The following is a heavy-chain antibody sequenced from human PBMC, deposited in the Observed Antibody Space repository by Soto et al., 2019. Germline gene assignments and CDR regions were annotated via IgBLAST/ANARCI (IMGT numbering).Heavy chain of an antibody. V-gene: IGHV3-66*01. J-gene: IGHJ3*02. CDR1: GFSVSGNY. CDR2: IYSGGGT. D-gene: IGHD6-19*01. CDR3: ARDRVQWGDAFDI. Sequence: EEQLVESGGGLVQSGGSLRLSCAASGFSVSGNYMSWVRQAPGKGLEWVSIIYSGGGTYYADSVKGRFTISRDYAKNTLYLQMNSLRAEDTAVYYWARDRVQWGDAFDIWGQGTMVTVSS.